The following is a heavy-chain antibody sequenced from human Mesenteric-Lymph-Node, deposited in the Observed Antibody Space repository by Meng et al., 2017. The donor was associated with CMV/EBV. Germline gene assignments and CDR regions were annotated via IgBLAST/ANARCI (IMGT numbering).Heavy chain of an antibody. CDR1: GFTFDDYA. J-gene: IGHJ4*02. V-gene: IGHV3-9*01. Sequence: GGSLKISCAASGFTFDDYAMHWVRQAPGKGLEWVSGISWNSGSIGYADSVKGRFTISRDNAKNSLYLQMNSLRAEDTALYYCAKGRGRFLEWLNFDYWGQGTLVTVSS. CDR3: AKGRGRFLEWLNFDY. CDR2: ISWNSGSI. D-gene: IGHD3-3*01.